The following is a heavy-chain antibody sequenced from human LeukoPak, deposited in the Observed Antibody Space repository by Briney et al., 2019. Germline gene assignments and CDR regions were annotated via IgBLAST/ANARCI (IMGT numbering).Heavy chain of an antibody. CDR3: ARDGSSRYTQLFDY. CDR1: GGTFSSYA. D-gene: IGHD6-13*01. Sequence: ASVKVSCKASGGTFSSYAISWVRQAPGQGLEWMGRIIPILGIANYAQKFQGRVTTTADKSTSTAYMELSSLRSEDTAVYYCARDGSSRYTQLFDYWGQGTLVTVSS. J-gene: IGHJ4*02. CDR2: IIPILGIA. V-gene: IGHV1-69*04.